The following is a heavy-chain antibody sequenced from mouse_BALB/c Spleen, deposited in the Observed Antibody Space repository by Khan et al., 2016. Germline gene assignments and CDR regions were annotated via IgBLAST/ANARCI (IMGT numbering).Heavy chain of an antibody. V-gene: IGHV9-2-1*01. CDR1: DYTFTDFS. Sequence: QIQLVQSGPELKKPGETVKISCKASDYTFTDFSMHWVKQAPGKGLKWMAWINTETGEPTYADDFKGRFAFSLETSASTAYLQINDLKNEDTATYLCARHYRYDGGVYWGQGTTLTVSS. CDR3: ARHYRYDGGVY. D-gene: IGHD2-14*01. CDR2: INTETGEP. J-gene: IGHJ2*01.